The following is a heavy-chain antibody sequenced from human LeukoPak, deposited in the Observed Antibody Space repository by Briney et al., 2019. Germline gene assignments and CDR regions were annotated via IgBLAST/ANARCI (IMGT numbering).Heavy chain of an antibody. CDR2: TYYRSQWYN. V-gene: IGHV6-1*01. CDR3: VRLVGNSWLDY. D-gene: IGHD6-13*01. CDR1: RDDVSTNKAT. J-gene: IGHJ4*02. Sequence: SQSLSLTCAISRDDVSTNKATWNWVRQSPSRGLEWLVRTYYRSQWYNDYAVSVKSRITITPDTSTNQFSLHLNSVTPDDTAVYYCVRLVGNSWLDYWGQGTLVTVSS.